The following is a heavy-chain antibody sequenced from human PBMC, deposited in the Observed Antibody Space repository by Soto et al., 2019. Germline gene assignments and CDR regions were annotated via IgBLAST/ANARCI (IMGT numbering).Heavy chain of an antibody. Sequence: GGSLRLSCTASGFTFGDYAMSWVRQAPGKGLEWVGFIRSKAYGGTTEYAASVKGRFTISRDDSKSIAYLQMNSLKTEDTALYYCTRDRADDSSSSDAFDIRGQGTMVTVSS. V-gene: IGHV3-49*04. CDR2: IRSKAYGGTT. D-gene: IGHD6-6*01. CDR3: TRDRADDSSSSDAFDI. J-gene: IGHJ3*02. CDR1: GFTFGDYA.